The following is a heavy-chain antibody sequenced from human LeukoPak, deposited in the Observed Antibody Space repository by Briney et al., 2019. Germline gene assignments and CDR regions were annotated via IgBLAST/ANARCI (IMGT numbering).Heavy chain of an antibody. CDR2: ISSSSSYI. CDR1: GFTFSSYS. Sequence: GGSLRLSCAASGFTFSSYSMNWVGQAPGKGLEWVSSISSSSSYIYYADSVKGRLTISRDNVKNSLYLQMNSLRAEDTAVYYCARDLIGGGEVPDYYDSSGYIDYWGQGTLVTVSS. J-gene: IGHJ4*02. D-gene: IGHD3-22*01. CDR3: ARDLIGGGEVPDYYDSSGYIDY. V-gene: IGHV3-21*01.